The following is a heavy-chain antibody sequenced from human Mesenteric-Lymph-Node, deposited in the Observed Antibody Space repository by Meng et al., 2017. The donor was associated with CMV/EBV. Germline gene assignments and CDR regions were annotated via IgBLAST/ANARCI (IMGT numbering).Heavy chain of an antibody. V-gene: IGHV3-21*01. D-gene: IGHD3-3*01. CDR1: EFPFSSYN. J-gene: IGHJ6*02. Sequence: GGSLRLSCAASEFPFSSYNMNWVRQAPGKGLEWVSSISSSSSYIYYADSVKGRFTISRDNAKNSLYLQMNSLRAEDTAVYYCARDPSTIFGVVAIYYGMDVWGQGTTVTVSS. CDR3: ARDPSTIFGVVAIYYGMDV. CDR2: ISSSSSYI.